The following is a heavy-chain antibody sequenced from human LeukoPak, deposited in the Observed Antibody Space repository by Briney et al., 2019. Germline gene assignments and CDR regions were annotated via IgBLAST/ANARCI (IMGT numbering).Heavy chain of an antibody. CDR3: ARLKGGSGSYSILTGY. D-gene: IGHD1-26*01. CDR1: GYSFTSYW. CDR2: IYPGDSDT. Sequence: GESLKISCKGSGYSFTSYWIGWVRQMPGKGLEWMGIIYPGDSDTRYSPSFQGQVTISADKSISTAYLQWSSLKASDTAMYYCARLKGGSGSYSILTGYWGQGTLVTVSS. V-gene: IGHV5-51*01. J-gene: IGHJ4*02.